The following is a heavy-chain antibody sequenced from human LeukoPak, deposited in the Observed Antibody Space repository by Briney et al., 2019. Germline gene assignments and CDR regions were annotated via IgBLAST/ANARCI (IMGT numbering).Heavy chain of an antibody. D-gene: IGHD2-2*01. V-gene: IGHV3-23*01. J-gene: IGHJ6*02. CDR1: GFTFSSYA. CDR3: ANGHCSSTSCTYYYYYYGMDV. CDR2: ISGSGGST. Sequence: GGSLRLSCAASGFTFSSYAMSWVRQAPGKGLEWVSAISGSGGSTYYADSVKGRFTISRDNSKNTLYLQMNSLRAEDTAVYYCANGHCSSTSCTYYYYYYGMDVWGQGTTVTVSS.